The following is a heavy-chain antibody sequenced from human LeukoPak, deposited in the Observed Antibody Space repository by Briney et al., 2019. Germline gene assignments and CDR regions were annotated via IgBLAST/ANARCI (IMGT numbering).Heavy chain of an antibody. V-gene: IGHV1-18*01. J-gene: IGHJ2*01. CDR3: ARITMVRGVIFDWYFDL. D-gene: IGHD3-10*01. Sequence: GASVKVSCKASGYIFTSYGILWVRQAPGQGLEWMGWISAYNGNTNYAQKLQGRVTMTTDTSTSTAYMELRSLRSDDTAVYYCARITMVRGVIFDWYFDLWGRGTLVTVSS. CDR2: ISAYNGNT. CDR1: GYIFTSYG.